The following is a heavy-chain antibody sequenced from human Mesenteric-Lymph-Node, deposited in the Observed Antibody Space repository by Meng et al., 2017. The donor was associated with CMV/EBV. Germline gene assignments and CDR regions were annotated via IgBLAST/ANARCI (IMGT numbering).Heavy chain of an antibody. CDR3: ARDQSRGWNRPHYLSY. D-gene: IGHD1/OR15-1a*01. Sequence: GGSLRLSCATSGFTFTAYTMNWVRQTPERGLEWVSSITTSSTYIYYADSVKGRFSISRDNAKNSVYLEMNSLRAEDTAIYYCARDQSRGWNRPHYLSYWGQGTLVTVSS. V-gene: IGHV3-21*01. CDR1: GFTFTAYT. CDR2: ITTSSTYI. J-gene: IGHJ4*02.